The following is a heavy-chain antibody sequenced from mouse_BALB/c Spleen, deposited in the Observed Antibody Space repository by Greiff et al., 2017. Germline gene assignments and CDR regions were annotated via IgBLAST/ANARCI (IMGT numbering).Heavy chain of an antibody. J-gene: IGHJ2*01. D-gene: IGHD3-2*01. V-gene: IGHV14-4*02. CDR2: IVPENGDT. CDR1: GFNIKDYY. Sequence: VQLQQSGAELVRSGASVKLSCTASGFNIKDYYMHWVKQRPEQGLEWIGWIVPENGDTEYAPKFQGKATMTADTSSNTAYLQLSSLTSEDTAVYYCNAVESAGYYGGQGTTLTVSS. CDR3: NAVESAGYY.